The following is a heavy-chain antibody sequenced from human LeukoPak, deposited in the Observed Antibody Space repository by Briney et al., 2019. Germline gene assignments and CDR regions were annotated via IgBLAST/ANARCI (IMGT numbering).Heavy chain of an antibody. V-gene: IGHV4-59*01. CDR1: GDSISSYY. CDR2: IYYSGNT. CDR3: ARSLYGSNWSHFNF. Sequence: SETLSLTCTVSGDSISSYYWSWIRQPPGKGLEWIGYIYYSGNTDYNPSLKSRVTISVDRSKNQFSLQLTSVTAADTAVYYCARSLYGSNWSHFNFWGQGTLVTVSS. J-gene: IGHJ4*02. D-gene: IGHD4-11*01.